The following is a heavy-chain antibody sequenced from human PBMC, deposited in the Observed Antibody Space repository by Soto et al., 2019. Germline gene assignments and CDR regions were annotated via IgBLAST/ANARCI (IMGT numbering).Heavy chain of an antibody. D-gene: IGHD2-8*01. V-gene: IGHV4-31*03. CDR3: ASHRTFWPFDY. Sequence: SETLSLTCTVSGGSISSGGYYWSWIRQHPGKGLEWIGYIYYSGSTYYNPSLKSRLTISVDTSKNQFSLSLRSVTAADTAVYYCASHRTFWPFDYWGQGTLVTVSS. J-gene: IGHJ4*02. CDR2: IYYSGST. CDR1: GGSISSGGYY.